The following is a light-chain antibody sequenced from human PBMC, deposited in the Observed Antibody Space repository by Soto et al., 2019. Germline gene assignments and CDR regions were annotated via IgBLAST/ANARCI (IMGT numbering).Light chain of an antibody. CDR3: QHPKWA. J-gene: IGKJ1*01. CDR2: AAS. V-gene: IGKV1-9*01. CDR1: QDISGY. Sequence: IQLTQSPSSLSASVGDRVTITCRASQDISGYVAWYQQRPGRAPQLLIYAASALQTGVPSRFSGSGSGTDFTLTITSLQPEDFGTYSWQHPKWAFGQGTTVEI.